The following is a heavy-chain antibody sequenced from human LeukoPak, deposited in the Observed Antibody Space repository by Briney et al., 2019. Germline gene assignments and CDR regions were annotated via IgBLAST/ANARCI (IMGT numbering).Heavy chain of an antibody. CDR3: ARSPGYSSGWYPIDY. D-gene: IGHD6-19*01. V-gene: IGHV4-59*01. Sequence: SETLSLTCTVSGGSISSYYWSWIRQPPGQGLEWIGYIYYSGSTSYNPSLKSRVTISVDTSKNQFSLKLSSVTAADTAVYYCARSPGYSSGWYPIDYWGQGTLVTVSS. J-gene: IGHJ4*02. CDR2: IYYSGST. CDR1: GGSISSYY.